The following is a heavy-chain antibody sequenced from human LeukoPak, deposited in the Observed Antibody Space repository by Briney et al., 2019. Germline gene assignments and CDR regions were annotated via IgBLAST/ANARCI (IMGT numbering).Heavy chain of an antibody. Sequence: SETLSLTCTVSGYSISSGYYWGWIRQPPGKGLEWIGSIYHSGSTYYNPSLKSRVTISVDTSRNQFSLKLSSVTAADTAVYYCARFSEAAAPFDYWGQGTLVTVSS. J-gene: IGHJ4*02. D-gene: IGHD6-13*01. CDR2: IYHSGST. CDR3: ARFSEAAAPFDY. V-gene: IGHV4-38-2*02. CDR1: GYSISSGYY.